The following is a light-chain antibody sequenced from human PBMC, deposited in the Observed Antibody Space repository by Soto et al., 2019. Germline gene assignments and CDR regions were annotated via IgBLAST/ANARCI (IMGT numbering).Light chain of an antibody. CDR2: EVT. V-gene: IGLV2-14*01. CDR1: SSDVGGYNY. J-gene: IGLJ3*02. CDR3: SSNTSSSTWV. Sequence: QSALTQPASVSGSPGQSITISCTGTSSDVGGYNYVSWYQQHPGKVPKLMICEVTNRPPGVSNRFSGSKSGNTASLTNSGPPAEGGADYYLSSNTSSSTWVFGGGTKLTVL.